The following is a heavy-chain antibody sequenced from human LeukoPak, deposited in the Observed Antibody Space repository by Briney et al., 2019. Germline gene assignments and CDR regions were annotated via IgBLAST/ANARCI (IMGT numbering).Heavy chain of an antibody. V-gene: IGHV3-30-3*01. D-gene: IGHD5-18*01. CDR2: ISYDGSNK. CDR3: AKDTGGHSSLDMDV. Sequence: PGGSLRLSCAASGFTFSSYAMHWVRQAPGKGLEWVAVISYDGSNKYYADSVKGRFTISRDNSKNTLYLQMNSLRAEDTAVYYCAKDTGGHSSLDMDVWGQGTTVTVSS. J-gene: IGHJ6*02. CDR1: GFTFSSYA.